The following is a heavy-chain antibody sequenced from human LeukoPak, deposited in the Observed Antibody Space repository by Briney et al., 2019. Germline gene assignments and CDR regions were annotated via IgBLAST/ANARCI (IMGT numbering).Heavy chain of an antibody. J-gene: IGHJ5*02. CDR1: GGSISSYY. CDR2: IYTSGST. D-gene: IGHD2-8*02. Sequence: PSETLSLTCTGSGGSISSYYWSWIRQPPRKGLEWIGRIYTSGSTNYNPSLKSRVTMSVDTSKNQFSLKLSSVTAADTAVYYCARDGGVAPHNWFDPWGQGTLVTVSS. CDR3: ARDGGVAPHNWFDP. V-gene: IGHV4-4*07.